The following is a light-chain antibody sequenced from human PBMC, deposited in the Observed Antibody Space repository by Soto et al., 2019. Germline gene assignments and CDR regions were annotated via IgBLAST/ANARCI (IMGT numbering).Light chain of an antibody. CDR1: QSVSNSY. CDR2: GTS. Sequence: EIVLTQSPGTPSLSPGERATLSCRASQSVSNSYFAWYQQKPGQAPRLLIYGTSNTATGIPARFSGSRSGTDFTLTISSLEPEDFAVYYCQQYRTSPYTFGQGTKVDIK. V-gene: IGKV3-20*01. CDR3: QQYRTSPYT. J-gene: IGKJ2*01.